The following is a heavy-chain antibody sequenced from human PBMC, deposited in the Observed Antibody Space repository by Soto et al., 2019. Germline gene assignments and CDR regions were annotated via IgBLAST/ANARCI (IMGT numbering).Heavy chain of an antibody. V-gene: IGHV3-23*01. Sequence: PGGSLRLSCAGSGFTFINYAMNWVRQAPGKGLEWGSTISGGGDATFFADSVRGRFTFSRDNSKNTVTLQMNSLGVDDTAVYYCARKVVGSTSRPDYWYFDLWGRGTLVIVS. D-gene: IGHD2-21*01. CDR1: GFTFINYA. CDR3: ARKVVGSTSRPDYWYFDL. J-gene: IGHJ2*01. CDR2: ISGGGDAT.